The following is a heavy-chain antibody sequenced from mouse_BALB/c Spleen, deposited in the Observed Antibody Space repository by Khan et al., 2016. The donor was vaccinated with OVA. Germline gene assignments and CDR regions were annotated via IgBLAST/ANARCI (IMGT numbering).Heavy chain of an antibody. Sequence: QVQLQQSGAELVRPGTSVKLSCKASGYAFTNYLIEWVKQRPGQGLEWIGVINPGTGGANYNAKFKDKATLTADISSSTAYMQLSSLTSDDSAVYCCAREYVKWFSYWGQGTLVTVSA. J-gene: IGHJ3*01. D-gene: IGHD2-10*02. CDR2: INPGTGGA. CDR3: AREYVKWFSY. CDR1: GYAFTNYL. V-gene: IGHV1-54*01.